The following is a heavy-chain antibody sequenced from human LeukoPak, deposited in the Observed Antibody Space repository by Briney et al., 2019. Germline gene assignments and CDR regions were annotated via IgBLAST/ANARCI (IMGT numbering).Heavy chain of an antibody. V-gene: IGHV3-23*01. Sequence: PGGSLRLSCAASGFTFSSYAMSWVRQAPGKGLEWVSAISGSGGSTYYADSVKGRFTISRDNSKNTLYLQMNSLRAEDTAVYYCAKDRGVGATAYYYGMDVWGQGTTVTVSS. CDR3: AKDRGVGATAYYYGMDV. CDR1: GFTFSSYA. CDR2: ISGSGGST. J-gene: IGHJ6*02. D-gene: IGHD1-26*01.